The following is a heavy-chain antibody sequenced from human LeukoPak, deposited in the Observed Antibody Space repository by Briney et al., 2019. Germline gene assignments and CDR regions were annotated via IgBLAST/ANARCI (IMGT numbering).Heavy chain of an antibody. CDR3: AREISGYSDY. CDR2: INANSGDT. Sequence: GASVTVSFKASAYTFTFYYMHWVRQAPGQGLEWMGWINANSGDTKYAQKFQGRVTMTRDTSISTAYMELSRLRSDDTAMYYCAREISGYSDYWGQGTLVTVSS. D-gene: IGHD3-22*01. CDR1: AYTFTFYY. J-gene: IGHJ4*02. V-gene: IGHV1-2*02.